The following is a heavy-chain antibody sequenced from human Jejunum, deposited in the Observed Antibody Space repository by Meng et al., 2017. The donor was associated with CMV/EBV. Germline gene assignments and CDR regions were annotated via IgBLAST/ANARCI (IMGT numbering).Heavy chain of an antibody. CDR3: AKATDIVVVVAAYGLDV. V-gene: IGHV3-23*01. CDR2: ISGSGGST. CDR1: TFSNYA. D-gene: IGHD2-15*01. Sequence: TFSNYAMTWVRQAPGKGLEWVSAISGSGGSTHYADSVKGRFTISRDNSNNTLYLQMNGLRAEDTAKYYCAKATDIVVVVAAYGLDVWDQGTTVTVSS. J-gene: IGHJ6*02.